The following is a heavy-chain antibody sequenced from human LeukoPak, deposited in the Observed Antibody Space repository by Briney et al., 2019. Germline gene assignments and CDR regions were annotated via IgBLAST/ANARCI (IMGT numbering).Heavy chain of an antibody. CDR2: IDYSGKT. CDR1: GDSIRGDSFY. Sequence: PSETLSLTCTVSGDSIRGDSFYWGWIRQPPGKGLEWIGSIDYSGKTYYNPSLKSRVTLSVDTSKTQFSLNLTSVTAADTAVYYCARGRWGSGWYREYYFDYWGQGTLVTVSS. CDR3: ARGRWGSGWYREYYFDY. V-gene: IGHV4-39*07. D-gene: IGHD6-19*01. J-gene: IGHJ4*02.